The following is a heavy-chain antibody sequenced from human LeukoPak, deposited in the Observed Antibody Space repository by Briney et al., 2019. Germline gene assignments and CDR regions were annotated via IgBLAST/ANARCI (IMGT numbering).Heavy chain of an antibody. Sequence: GGSLRLSCAASGFTFSSYWMSWVRQAPGEGLEWVAKINQDGTEKAYVDSVRGRFTISRDNAKNSLFLRMNSLRAEDTAVYYCARGPLIAAAGTWWGQGTLVTVSS. CDR3: ARGPLIAAAGTW. CDR2: INQDGTEK. CDR1: GFTFSSYW. J-gene: IGHJ4*02. D-gene: IGHD6-13*01. V-gene: IGHV3-7*03.